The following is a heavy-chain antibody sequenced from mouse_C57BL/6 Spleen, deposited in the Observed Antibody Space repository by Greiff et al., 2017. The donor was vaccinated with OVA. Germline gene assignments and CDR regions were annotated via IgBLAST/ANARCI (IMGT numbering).Heavy chain of an antibody. V-gene: IGHV5-17*01. J-gene: IGHJ1*03. CDR2: ISSGSSTI. Sequence: EVHLVESGGGLVKPGGSLKLSCAASGFNFSDYGMHWVRQAPEKGLEWVAYISSGSSTIYYADTVKGRFTISRDNAKNTLFLQMTSLRSEDTAMYYCARRCDWYFDVWGTGTTVTVSS. D-gene: IGHD3-3*01. CDR3: ARRCDWYFDV. CDR1: GFNFSDYG.